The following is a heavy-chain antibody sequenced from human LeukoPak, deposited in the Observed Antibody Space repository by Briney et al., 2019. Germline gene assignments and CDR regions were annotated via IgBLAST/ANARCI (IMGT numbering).Heavy chain of an antibody. CDR1: GFNLCPYT. CDR3: ARDRYSGSYCGY. D-gene: IGHD1-26*01. CDR2: ISSSSTYL. V-gene: IGHV3-21*01. Sequence: GGSLRLSCAASGFNLCPYTMNWVRQARGKGLEWLSSISSSSTYLDYADSLKGRFTISRDNAKNSLYLQMNSLRAEDTAVYYCARDRYSGSYCGYWGQGTLVTVSS. J-gene: IGHJ4*02.